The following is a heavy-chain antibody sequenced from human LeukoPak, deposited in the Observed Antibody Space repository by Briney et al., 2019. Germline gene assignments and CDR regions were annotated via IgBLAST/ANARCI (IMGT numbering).Heavy chain of an antibody. J-gene: IGHJ4*02. Sequence: SETLSLTCTVSGGSISSGGYYWSWIRQHSGKGLEWIGYIYYSGSTYYNPSLKSRVTISVDTSKNQFSLKLSSVTAADTAVYYCARESGRYCSSTSCLSEYYFDYWGQGTLVTVSS. D-gene: IGHD2-2*01. V-gene: IGHV4-31*03. CDR2: IYYSGST. CDR1: GGSISSGGYY. CDR3: ARESGRYCSSTSCLSEYYFDY.